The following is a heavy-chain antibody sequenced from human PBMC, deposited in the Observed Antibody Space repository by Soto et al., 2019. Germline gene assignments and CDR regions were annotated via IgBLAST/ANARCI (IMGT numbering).Heavy chain of an antibody. CDR3: ARAGGSGWSLDF. V-gene: IGHV3-48*04. J-gene: IGHJ4*02. D-gene: IGHD6-19*01. CDR1: GFTFSSYG. Sequence: GGSLRLSCAASGFTFSSYGMHWVRQAPGKGLEWVSYISNNGDTTHHADSVKGRFTISRDNVKDILSLEMNSLRADDTAMYYCARAGGSGWSLDFWGQGTLVTVSS. CDR2: ISNNGDTT.